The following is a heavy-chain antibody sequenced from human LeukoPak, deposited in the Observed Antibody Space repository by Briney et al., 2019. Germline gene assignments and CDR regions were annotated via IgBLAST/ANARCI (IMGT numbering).Heavy chain of an antibody. J-gene: IGHJ4*02. D-gene: IGHD6-13*01. V-gene: IGHV3-30*02. CDR3: AERDAAGFDC. Sequence: SVRGRFTISRDNSKNTVYLEMNSLRPEDTAVYYCAERDAAGFDCWGQGSLVTVSS.